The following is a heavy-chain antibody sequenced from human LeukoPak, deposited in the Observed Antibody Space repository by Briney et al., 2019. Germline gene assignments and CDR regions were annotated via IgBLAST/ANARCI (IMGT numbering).Heavy chain of an antibody. J-gene: IGHJ4*02. CDR3: LRHGSPNY. CDR2: INTDGSST. V-gene: IGHV3-74*01. D-gene: IGHD2-2*03. Sequence: GGSLRLSCAASGFTFSSYWMHWVRQVPGKGLVWVSRINTDGSSTNYADSVKGRFTISRDNAKNTPYLEMNSLTAEDTAVYYCLRHGSPNYWGQGTLVTVSS. CDR1: GFTFSSYW.